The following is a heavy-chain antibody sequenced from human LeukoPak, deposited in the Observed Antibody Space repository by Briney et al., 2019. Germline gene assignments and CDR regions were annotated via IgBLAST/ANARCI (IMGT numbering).Heavy chain of an antibody. CDR1: GGTFSSYA. J-gene: IGHJ6*03. CDR3: ARGVKVRGNHYQTKLYYYYMDV. V-gene: IGHV1-69*13. D-gene: IGHD3-10*01. Sequence: GASVTVSCKASGGTFSSYAISWVRQAPGQGLEWMGGIIPIFGTANYAQKFQGRVTITADESTSTAYMELSSLRSEDTAVYYCARGVKVRGNHYQTKLYYYYMDVWGKGTTVTISS. CDR2: IIPIFGTA.